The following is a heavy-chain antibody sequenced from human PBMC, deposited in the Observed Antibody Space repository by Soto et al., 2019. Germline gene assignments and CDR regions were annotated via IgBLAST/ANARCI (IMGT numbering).Heavy chain of an antibody. J-gene: IGHJ5*02. CDR2: INAGNGNT. CDR1: GYTFTSYA. D-gene: IGHD4-17*01. Sequence: ASVKVSCKASGYTFTSYAMHWVRQAPGQRLEWMGWINAGNGNTKYSQKFQGRVTITRDTSASTAYMELSSLRSEGTAVYYCARVRPYGDYVWFDPWGQGTLVTVSS. V-gene: IGHV1-3*01. CDR3: ARVRPYGDYVWFDP.